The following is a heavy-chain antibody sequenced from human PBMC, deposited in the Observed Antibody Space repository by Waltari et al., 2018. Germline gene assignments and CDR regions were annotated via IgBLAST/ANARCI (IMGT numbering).Heavy chain of an antibody. CDR3: ARGTHYSFEY. CDR2: IQVDALNK. J-gene: IGHJ4*02. CDR1: GFRFSSYG. V-gene: IGHV3-30*02. Sequence: QVQLVESGGGVVQPGGSLRLSCAVSGFRFSSYGMHWVGQAPGKGLEWVALIQVDALNKYYADSLKGRFTVSRDDSENALYLQMNSLRGDDTAVYYCARGTHYSFEYWGLGTLVTVSS.